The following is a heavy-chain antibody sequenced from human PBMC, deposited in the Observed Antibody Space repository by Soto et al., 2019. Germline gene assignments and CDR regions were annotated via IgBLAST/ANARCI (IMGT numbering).Heavy chain of an antibody. D-gene: IGHD3-22*01. J-gene: IGHJ5*02. CDR3: ARTYYYDSSGYYPGGSWFDP. CDR1: GGSISSYY. CDR2: IYYSGST. V-gene: IGHV4-59*01. Sequence: PSETLSLTCTVSGGSISSYYWSWIRQPPGKGLERIGYIYYSGSTNYNPSLKSRVTISVDTSKNQFSLKLSSVTAADTAVYYCARTYYYDSSGYYPGGSWFDPWGQGTLVTVSS.